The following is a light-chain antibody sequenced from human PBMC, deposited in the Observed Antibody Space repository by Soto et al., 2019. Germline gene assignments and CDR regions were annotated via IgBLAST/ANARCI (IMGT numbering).Light chain of an antibody. J-gene: IGLJ2*01. CDR1: SSNIGNNA. CDR3: AAWDDSLNGVV. Sequence: QSVLTQPPSVSEAPGQRVTISGSGSSSNIGNNAVNWYQQLPGKAPKLLIYYDDLLPSGVSDRFSGSKSGTSASLAISGLQSEDEADYYCAAWDDSLNGVVFGGGTKLTVL. CDR2: YDD. V-gene: IGLV1-36*01.